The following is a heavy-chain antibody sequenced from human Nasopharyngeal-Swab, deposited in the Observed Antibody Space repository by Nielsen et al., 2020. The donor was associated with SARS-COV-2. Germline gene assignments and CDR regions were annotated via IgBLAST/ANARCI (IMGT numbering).Heavy chain of an antibody. CDR2: T. D-gene: IGHD6-19*01. CDR3: ARRGRIPVYGTSDDFYYYLDV. CDR1: GDSISCYY. V-gene: IGHV4-59*08. J-gene: IGHJ6*03. Sequence: SATLCLTCTVSGDSISCYYWAWIRQPPGKGLEWIGSTNYNPSLTSRVTISIDTSKIQVSLRLTSVTAADTAIYYCARRGRIPVYGTSDDFYYYLDVWGKGTRVTVSS.